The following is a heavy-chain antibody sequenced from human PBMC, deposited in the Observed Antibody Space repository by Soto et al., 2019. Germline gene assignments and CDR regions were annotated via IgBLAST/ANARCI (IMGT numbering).Heavy chain of an antibody. CDR1: GYTFSSYA. D-gene: IGHD7-27*01. J-gene: IGHJ4*02. V-gene: IGHV1-3*01. Sequence: ASVKVSCKASGYTFSSYAMHWVRQAPGQRLEWMGWINAGYGNTKFSQKFQDRVTISRDTSASTAYMELTSLRSEDTAVYYCARDTGDGTFDFWGQGTLVTVSS. CDR3: ARDTGDGTFDF. CDR2: INAGYGNT.